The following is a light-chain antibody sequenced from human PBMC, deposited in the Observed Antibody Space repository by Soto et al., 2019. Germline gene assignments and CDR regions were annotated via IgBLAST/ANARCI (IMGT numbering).Light chain of an antibody. CDR2: AAS. J-gene: IGKJ5*01. Sequence: DIHMTQSPSSVSASVGYRFTITCRASQGISSWLAWYQQKPGKAPKLLIYAASSLQSGVPSRLRGSGYGTDFTLTISSLRPEDFATYYCQQANSFTITFGHGTRLEIK. CDR3: QQANSFTIT. V-gene: IGKV1-12*01. CDR1: QGISSW.